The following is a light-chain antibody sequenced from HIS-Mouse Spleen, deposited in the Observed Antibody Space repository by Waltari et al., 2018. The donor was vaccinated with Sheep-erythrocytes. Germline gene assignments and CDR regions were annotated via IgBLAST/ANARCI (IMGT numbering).Light chain of an antibody. Sequence: EIVLTQSPAPLSLSPLERATLPCRASQSLSSYLAWYQQKPGQAPRLLIYDASNRATGIPARFSGSGSGTDFTLTISSLEPEDFAVYYCQQRSNWYTFGQGTKLEIK. CDR1: QSLSSY. CDR2: DAS. V-gene: IGKV3-11*01. CDR3: QQRSNWYT. J-gene: IGKJ2*01.